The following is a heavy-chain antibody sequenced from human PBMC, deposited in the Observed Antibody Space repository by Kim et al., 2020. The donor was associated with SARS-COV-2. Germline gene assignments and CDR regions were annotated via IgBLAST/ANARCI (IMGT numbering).Heavy chain of an antibody. CDR2: INHSGST. CDR1: GGSFSGYY. J-gene: IGHJ3*02. CDR3: ARGRDDLDAFDI. V-gene: IGHV4-34*01. Sequence: SETLSLTCAVYGGSFSGYYWSWIRQPPGKGLEWIGEINHSGSTNYNPSLKSRVTISVDTSKNQFSLKLSSVTAADTAVYYCARGRDDLDAFDIWGQGTMV. D-gene: IGHD2-21*02.